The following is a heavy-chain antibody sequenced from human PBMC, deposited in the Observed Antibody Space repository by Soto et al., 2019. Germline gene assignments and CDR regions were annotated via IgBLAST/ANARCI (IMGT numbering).Heavy chain of an antibody. CDR3: AKEYYDSSGSLDY. CDR2: ISWNSGSI. D-gene: IGHD3-22*01. V-gene: IGHV3-9*01. Sequence: PGGSLRLSCEASGFTFDDYAMHWVRQAPGKGLEWVSGISWNSGSIGYADSVKGRFTISRDNAKNSLYLQMNSLRAEDTALYYCAKEYYDSSGSLDYWGQGTLVTVSS. J-gene: IGHJ4*02. CDR1: GFTFDDYA.